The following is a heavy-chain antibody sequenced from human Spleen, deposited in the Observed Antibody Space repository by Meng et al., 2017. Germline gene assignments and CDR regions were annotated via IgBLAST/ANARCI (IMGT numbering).Heavy chain of an antibody. D-gene: IGHD5-24*01. Sequence: QVTLQQSGPGLGKPSQTLSLTCALSGDSVASISAAWNWIRQSPSRGLEWLGRTYYRSKWFNDYALSVKSRVTVNPDTSKNQFSLQLNSVTPEDTAVYYCARGDGYIIDYWGQGTLVTVSS. CDR1: GDSVASISAA. CDR3: ARGDGYIIDY. CDR2: TYYRSKWFN. J-gene: IGHJ4*02. V-gene: IGHV6-1*01.